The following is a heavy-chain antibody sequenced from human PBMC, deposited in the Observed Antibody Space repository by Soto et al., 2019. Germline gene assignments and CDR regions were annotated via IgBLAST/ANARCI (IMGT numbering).Heavy chain of an antibody. V-gene: IGHV1-69*06. Sequence: ASVKVSCKASGGTFSSYAISWVRQAPGQGLEWMGGIIPIFGTANYAQKFQGRVTITADKSTSTAYMELSSLRSEDMAVYYCASPRITMVQGQGMDGWGREPTGT. CDR2: IIPIFGTA. CDR1: GGTFSSYA. J-gene: IGHJ6*02. CDR3: ASPRITMVQGQGMDG. D-gene: IGHD3-10*01.